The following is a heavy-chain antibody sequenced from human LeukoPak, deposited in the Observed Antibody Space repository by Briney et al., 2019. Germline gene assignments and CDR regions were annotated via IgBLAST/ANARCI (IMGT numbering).Heavy chain of an antibody. CDR3: AKDLYEETGGNFDY. D-gene: IGHD1-14*01. CDR2: ISGSGGST. CDR1: GFTFSSYA. Sequence: GGSLRLSCAASGFTFSSYAMSWVRQAPGKGLEWVSAISGSGGSTYKEDSVKGRFTISRDNSKNTLYLQMNSLRAEDTAVYYCAKDLYEETGGNFDYWGQGTLVTVSS. J-gene: IGHJ4*02. V-gene: IGHV3-23*01.